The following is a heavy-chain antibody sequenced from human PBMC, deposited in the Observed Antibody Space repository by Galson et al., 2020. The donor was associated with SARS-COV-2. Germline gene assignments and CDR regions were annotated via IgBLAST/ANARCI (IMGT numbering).Heavy chain of an antibody. Sequence: SLKISCAASGFTFDDYAMHWVRQAPGKGLEWVSGISWNSGSIGYADSVKGRFTISRDNAKNSLYLQMNSLRAEDTALYYCAKDIGGWSDSVYDMYYYGMDVWCQGTTVTVSS. J-gene: IGHJ6*02. D-gene: IGHD5-12*01. CDR3: AKDIGGWSDSVYDMYYYGMDV. CDR1: GFTFDDYA. CDR2: ISWNSGSI. V-gene: IGHV3-9*01.